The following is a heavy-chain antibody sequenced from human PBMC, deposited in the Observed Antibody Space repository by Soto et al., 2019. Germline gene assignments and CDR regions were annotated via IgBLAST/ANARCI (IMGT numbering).Heavy chain of an antibody. D-gene: IGHD3-22*01. CDR2: IYYSGST. J-gene: IGHJ5*02. CDR3: ARGSYYDSSGYYGP. V-gene: IGHV4-31*03. Sequence: ASETLSLTCTVSSGSIDNVYWWSWIRQHPGKGLEWIGYIYYSGSTYYNPSLKSRVTISVDTSKNQFSLKLSSVTAADTAVYYCARGSYYDSSGYYGPWGQGTLVTVSS. CDR1: SGSIDNVYW.